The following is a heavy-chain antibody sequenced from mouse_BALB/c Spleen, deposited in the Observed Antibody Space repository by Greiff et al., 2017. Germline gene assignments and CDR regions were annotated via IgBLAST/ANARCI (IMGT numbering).Heavy chain of an antibody. CDR3: ARDGYYVYYYAMDY. CDR2: IDPSDSET. CDR1: GYTFTSYW. D-gene: IGHD2-3*01. Sequence: QVQLQQPGAELVKPGAPVKLSCKASGYTFTSYWMNWVKQRPGRGLEWIGRIDPSDSETHYNQKFKDKATLTVDKSSSTAYIQLSSLTSEDSAVYYCARDGYYVYYYAMDYWGQGTSVTVSS. J-gene: IGHJ4*01. V-gene: IGHV1-69*02.